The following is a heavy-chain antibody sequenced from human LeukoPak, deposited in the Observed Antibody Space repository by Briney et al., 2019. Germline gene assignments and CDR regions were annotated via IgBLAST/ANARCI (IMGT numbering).Heavy chain of an antibody. CDR1: GASVSSDY. V-gene: IGHV4-59*08. CDR2: IYHSGHT. CDR3: ARHPFQYPFDH. Sequence: PSETLSLTCPVSGASVSSDYWSWIRQSPGKGLEWIGYIYHSGHTMSSPSLKSRVSLSLDTSNNQFSLKLSSVTAADTAVYYCARHPFQYPFDHWGQGTVVSVSS. J-gene: IGHJ5*02. D-gene: IGHD2/OR15-2a*01.